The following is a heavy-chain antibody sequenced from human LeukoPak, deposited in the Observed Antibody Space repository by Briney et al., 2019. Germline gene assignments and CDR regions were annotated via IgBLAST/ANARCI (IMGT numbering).Heavy chain of an antibody. D-gene: IGHD3-10*01. CDR3: ARDRGLRFGELSPNWFDP. J-gene: IGHJ5*02. CDR2: IYYSGST. V-gene: IGHV4-59*01. Sequence: SETLSLTCTVSGGSISSYYWSWIRQPPGKGLEWIGYIYYSGSTNYNPSLKSRVTISVDTPKNQFSLKLSSVTAADTAVYYCARDRGLRFGELSPNWFDPWGQGTLVTVSS. CDR1: GGSISSYY.